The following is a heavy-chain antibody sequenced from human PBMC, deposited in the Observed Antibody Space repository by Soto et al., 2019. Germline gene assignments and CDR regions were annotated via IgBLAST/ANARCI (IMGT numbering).Heavy chain of an antibody. CDR2: ISGSGGST. Sequence: GGSLRLSCAASGFTFSSYALRWARQAPGKGLERVSAISGSGGSTYYADSAKGRFTVSRDNAKNTLYLQMDSLSAEDTAVYYCANSIVGGTTYFQHWGQGTLVTVSS. D-gene: IGHD1-26*01. J-gene: IGHJ1*01. CDR3: ANSIVGGTTYFQH. V-gene: IGHV3-23*01. CDR1: GFTFSSYA.